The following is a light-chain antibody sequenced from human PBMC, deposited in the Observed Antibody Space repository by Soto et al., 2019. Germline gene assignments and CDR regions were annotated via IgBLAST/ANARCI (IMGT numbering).Light chain of an antibody. J-gene: IGLJ1*01. CDR1: STDLATYHD. CDR3: SSYAGSNPYV. Sequence: VLTQPLSASAAPPRCVTISCLVTSTDLATYHDVSWYQQHPGKAPKVLSYEVTNRPSGVPGRCSGSKPGNTASLTVSGLQAENEADYYCSSYAGSNPYVFGPGSQVPVL. V-gene: IGLV2-8*01. CDR2: EVT.